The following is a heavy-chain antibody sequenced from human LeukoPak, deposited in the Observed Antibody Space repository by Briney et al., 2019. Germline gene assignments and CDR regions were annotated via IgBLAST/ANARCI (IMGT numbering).Heavy chain of an antibody. CDR3: AREFRRYCSGGSCYSPLEYAFDI. Sequence: ASVKVSCKASGYTFTGYYMHWVRQAPGQGLEWMGWINPSSGGTNYAHKFQGRVTMTRDTSISTAYMELSRLKSDDTAVYYCAREFRRYCSGGSCYSPLEYAFDIWGQGTMVTVPS. V-gene: IGHV1-2*02. D-gene: IGHD2-15*01. CDR2: INPSSGGT. J-gene: IGHJ3*02. CDR1: GYTFTGYY.